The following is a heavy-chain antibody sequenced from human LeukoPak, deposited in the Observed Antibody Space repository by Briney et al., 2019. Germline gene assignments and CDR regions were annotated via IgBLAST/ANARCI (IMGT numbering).Heavy chain of an antibody. J-gene: IGHJ5*02. CDR2: IYYSGST. V-gene: IGHV4-39*07. D-gene: IGHD2-15*01. Sequence: SETLSLTCTVSGGSISSSSYYWGWIRQPPGKGLEWIGSIYYSGSTHYNPSLKSRVTISVDTSKNQFSLKLSSVTAADTAVYYCARGYCSGGSCYPGPWGQGTLVTVSS. CDR3: ARGYCSGGSCYPGP. CDR1: GGSISSSSYY.